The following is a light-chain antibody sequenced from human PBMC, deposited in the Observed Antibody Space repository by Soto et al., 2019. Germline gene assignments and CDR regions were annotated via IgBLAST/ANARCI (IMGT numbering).Light chain of an antibody. CDR2: GAS. V-gene: IGKV3-15*01. J-gene: IGKJ1*01. CDR1: QSVSSS. CDR3: QQHNNWPRWT. Sequence: EIVMTQSPATLSVSPGERATLSCRASQSVSSSLAWYQQKPGQAPRLLIYGASTRATGIPARFSGSGSGTEFTLTISSLQSEDFAVYYCQQHNNWPRWTFGQGTKVEIK.